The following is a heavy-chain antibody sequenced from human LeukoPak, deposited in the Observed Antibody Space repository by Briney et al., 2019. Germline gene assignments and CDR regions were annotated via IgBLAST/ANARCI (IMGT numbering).Heavy chain of an antibody. CDR1: GLPFSSYA. CDR2: ISGSGGST. CDR3: AKDPIYQPLLPFDY. D-gene: IGHD2-15*01. V-gene: IGHV3-23*01. Sequence: GGSLRLSCAASGLPFSSYAMSWVRQAPGKGLEWVSAISGSGGSTYYADSVKGRFTISRDNSKNTLYLQMNSLRAEDTAVYYCAKDPIYQPLLPFDYWGQGTLVTVSS. J-gene: IGHJ4*02.